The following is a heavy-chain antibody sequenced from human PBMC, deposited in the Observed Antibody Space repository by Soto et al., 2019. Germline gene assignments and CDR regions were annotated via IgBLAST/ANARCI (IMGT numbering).Heavy chain of an antibody. CDR3: ARVVGGYSYGMDV. CDR2: IYHSGST. V-gene: IGHV4-4*02. Sequence: QVQLQESGPGLVKPSGTLSLTCAVSGGSISSSNWWSWVRQPPGKGLEWIGEIYHSGSTNYNPSLKSRVTIAVDKSKNPFSLKLSSATAADAAVYYCARVVGGYSYGMDVGGPGTTVTVSS. D-gene: IGHD2-2*01. J-gene: IGHJ6*01. CDR1: GGSISSSNW.